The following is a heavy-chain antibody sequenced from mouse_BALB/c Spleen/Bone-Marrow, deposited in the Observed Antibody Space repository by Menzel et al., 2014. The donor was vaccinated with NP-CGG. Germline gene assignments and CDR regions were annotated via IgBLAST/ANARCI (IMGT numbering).Heavy chain of an antibody. CDR3: ARGAY. CDR2: INPYNGAT. V-gene: IGHV1-31*01. CDR1: GYSITGYY. Sequence: DVKLLESGPELVKPGVSVKISCKASGYSITGYYMHWVKQSHVKSLEWIGRINPYNGATTYSQSFKDKASLTVDESSNTAYMDLHSLTSEDSAVYYCARGAYWGQGTLVTVSA. J-gene: IGHJ3*01.